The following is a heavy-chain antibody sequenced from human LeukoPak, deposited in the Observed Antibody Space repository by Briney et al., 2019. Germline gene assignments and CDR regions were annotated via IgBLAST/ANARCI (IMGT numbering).Heavy chain of an antibody. CDR3: APTAEAYTSWWKV. V-gene: IGHV1-2*02. CDR1: GYKFTDDY. D-gene: IGHD3-16*01. J-gene: IGHJ4*02. CDR2: INPDSGFA. Sequence: ASVKVSCKASGYKFTDDYMHWVRQAPGQGLEFLGWINPDSGFANYAQKFKGRVTMTRDTSISTAYLEVRSLTSDDTAVYYCAPTAEAYTSWWKVWGQGTLVTVSS.